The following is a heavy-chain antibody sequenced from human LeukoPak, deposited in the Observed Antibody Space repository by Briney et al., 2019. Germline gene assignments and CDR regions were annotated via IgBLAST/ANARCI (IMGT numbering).Heavy chain of an antibody. CDR1: GFTFSSYE. D-gene: IGHD2-15*01. CDR3: ARDRGSGGSCLFDY. CDR2: ISSSGSTI. Sequence: GGSLRLSCAASGFTFSSYEMNWVCQAPGKGLEWVSYISSSGSTIYYADSVKGRFTISRDNAKNSLYLQMNSLRAEDTAVYYCARDRGSGGSCLFDYWGQGTLVTVSS. V-gene: IGHV3-48*03. J-gene: IGHJ4*02.